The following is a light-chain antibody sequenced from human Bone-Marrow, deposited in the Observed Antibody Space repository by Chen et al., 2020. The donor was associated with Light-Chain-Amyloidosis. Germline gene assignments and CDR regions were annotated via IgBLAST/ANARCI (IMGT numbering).Light chain of an antibody. V-gene: IGLV6-57*01. CDR1: SGSIATNY. J-gene: IGLJ3*02. CDR2: EDD. CDR3: QSYQGSSQGV. Sequence: NFMRTQPHSVSESPGKTVVISCTRSSGSIATNYVQCYQQRPGSSPTTVIYEDDHRPSGVPDRFSGSIDRSSNSASLTISGLKTEDEADYYCQSYQGSSQGVFGGGTKLTVL.